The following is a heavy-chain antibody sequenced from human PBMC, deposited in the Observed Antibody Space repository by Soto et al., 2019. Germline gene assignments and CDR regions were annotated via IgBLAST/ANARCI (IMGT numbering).Heavy chain of an antibody. CDR1: GYTFTSYY. J-gene: IGHJ5*02. CDR3: ARDTLVTAAMSLGVWFDP. Sequence: ASVKVSCKASGYTFTSYYMHWVRQAPGQGLEWMGIINPSGGSTSYAQKFQGRVTMTRDTSTSTVYMELSSLRSEDTAVYYCARDTLVTAAMSLGVWFDPWGQGTLVTVSS. D-gene: IGHD2-2*01. V-gene: IGHV1-46*01. CDR2: INPSGGST.